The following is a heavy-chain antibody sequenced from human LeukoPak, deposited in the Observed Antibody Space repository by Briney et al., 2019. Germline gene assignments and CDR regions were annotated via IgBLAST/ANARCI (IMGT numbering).Heavy chain of an antibody. Sequence: ASVKVSCKVSGYTLTELSMHWVRQAPGKGLEGMGGFDPEDGETIYAQKFQGRVTMTEDTSTDTAYMELSSLRSEDTAVYYCATAPINYYDSSGSGEFDYWGQGTLVTVSS. V-gene: IGHV1-24*01. CDR3: ATAPINYYDSSGSGEFDY. CDR1: GYTLTELS. D-gene: IGHD3-22*01. J-gene: IGHJ4*02. CDR2: FDPEDGET.